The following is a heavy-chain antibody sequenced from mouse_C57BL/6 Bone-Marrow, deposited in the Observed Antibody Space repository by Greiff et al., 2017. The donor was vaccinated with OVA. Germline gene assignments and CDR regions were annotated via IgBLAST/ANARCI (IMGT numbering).Heavy chain of an antibody. D-gene: IGHD4-1*01. V-gene: IGHV1-18*01. CDR1: GYTFTDYN. Sequence: DVQLQESGPELVKPGASVKIPCKASGYTFTDYNMDWVKQSHGKSLEWIGDINPNNGGTIYNQKFKGKATLTVDKSSSTAYMELRSLTSEDTAVYYCARWKLGRNYFDYWGQGTTLTVSS. CDR3: ARWKLGRNYFDY. CDR2: INPNNGGT. J-gene: IGHJ2*01.